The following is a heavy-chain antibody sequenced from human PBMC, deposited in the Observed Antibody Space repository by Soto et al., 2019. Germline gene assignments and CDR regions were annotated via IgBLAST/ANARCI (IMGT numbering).Heavy chain of an antibody. V-gene: IGHV1-8*01. CDR2: MNPNSANT. D-gene: IGHD3-10*01. J-gene: IGHJ6*02. CDR1: GYTFTSYD. Sequence: QVQLVQSGAEVKKPGASVKVSCKASGYTFTSYDINWVRQATGQGLEWMGWMNPNSANTGYAQKFQGSVTMATTTSISTAYIALSSLRSEDKAVYYCAREGVGGMDVWGQGTTVTFSS. CDR3: AREGVGGMDV.